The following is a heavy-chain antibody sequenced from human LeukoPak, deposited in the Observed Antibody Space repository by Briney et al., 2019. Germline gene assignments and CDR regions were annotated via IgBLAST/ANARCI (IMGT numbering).Heavy chain of an antibody. CDR1: GFTFSSYA. V-gene: IGHV3-23*01. Sequence: GGSLRLSCAASGFTFSSYAMSWVRQAPGKGLEWVSGTSGSGGHTYYADSVKGRLTISRDNSKNTLYLQMNRLGAEDTAIYYCMKGAVWGQGTLVTVSS. CDR3: MKGAV. J-gene: IGHJ4*02. CDR2: TSGSGGHT.